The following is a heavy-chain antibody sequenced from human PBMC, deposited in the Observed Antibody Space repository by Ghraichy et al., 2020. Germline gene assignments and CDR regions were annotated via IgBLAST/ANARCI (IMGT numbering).Heavy chain of an antibody. CDR1: GGTFSSYA. V-gene: IGHV1-69*04. D-gene: IGHD2-21*02. Sequence: SVKVSCKASGGTFSSYAISWVRQAPGQGLEWMGRIIPILGIANYAQKFQGRVTITADKSTSTAYMELSSLRSEDTAVYYCAREGVVVTEGYYMDVWGKGTTVTVSS. CDR3: AREGVVVTEGYYMDV. CDR2: IIPILGIA. J-gene: IGHJ6*03.